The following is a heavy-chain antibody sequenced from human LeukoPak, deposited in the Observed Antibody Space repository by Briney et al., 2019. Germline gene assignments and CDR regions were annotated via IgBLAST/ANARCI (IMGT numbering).Heavy chain of an antibody. V-gene: IGHV3-74*01. CDR1: GFTLRGNW. D-gene: IGHD3-22*01. CDR2: ISGDGSDT. J-gene: IGHJ4*02. CDR3: ARDVDDSRTGGLDC. Sequence: GGSLRLSCGASGFTLRGNWVHWVRQVPGKGLVWVSRISGDGSDTRYADFVKGRFTISRDNAKNTVYLQMNSLRAEDTAVYFCARDVDDSRTGGLDCWGQGTLVTVSS.